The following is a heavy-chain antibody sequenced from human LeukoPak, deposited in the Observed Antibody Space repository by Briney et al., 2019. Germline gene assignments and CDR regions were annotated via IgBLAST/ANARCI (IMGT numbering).Heavy chain of an antibody. J-gene: IGHJ4*02. CDR2: ISDTGGST. CDR1: GFTFSIYD. V-gene: IGHV3-23*01. CDR3: AKSRPGPYFDY. D-gene: IGHD3-10*01. Sequence: PGGSLRLSCAASGFTFSIYDMSRVRQAPGKGLEWVSGISDTGGSTYYADSVKGRFTFSRDNSKNTMYLQMNSLRAEDTAVYYCAKSRPGPYFDYWGQGTLVTVSS.